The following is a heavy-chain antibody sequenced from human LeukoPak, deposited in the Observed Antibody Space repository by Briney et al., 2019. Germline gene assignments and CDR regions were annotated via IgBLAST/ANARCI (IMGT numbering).Heavy chain of an antibody. V-gene: IGHV3-73*01. D-gene: IGHD6-13*01. CDR2: IRSKTNRYAT. CDR3: AKEPFPRQYTSSWYYFDY. J-gene: IGHJ4*02. Sequence: GGSLKLSCAASGLTFSDSAMHWVRQASGKGLEWVGRIRSKTNRYATAYAASVKGRFTISRDDSTNTAYLQMNSLSAEDTAVYYCAKEPFPRQYTSSWYYFDYWGQGTLVTVSS. CDR1: GLTFSDSA.